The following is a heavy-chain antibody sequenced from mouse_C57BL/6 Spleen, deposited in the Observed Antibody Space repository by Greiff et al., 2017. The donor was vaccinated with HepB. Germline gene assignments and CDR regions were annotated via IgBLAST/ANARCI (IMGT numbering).Heavy chain of an antibody. D-gene: IGHD1-1*01. Sequence: DVQLQESGPVLVKPGASVKMSCKASGYTFTDYYMNWVKQSHGKSLEWIGVINPYNGGTSYNQKFKGKATLTVDKSSSTAYMELNSLTSEDSAVYYCARSALITTAVRGYFDVWGTGTTVTVSS. V-gene: IGHV1-19*01. J-gene: IGHJ1*03. CDR3: ARSALITTAVRGYFDV. CDR2: INPYNGGT. CDR1: GYTFTDYY.